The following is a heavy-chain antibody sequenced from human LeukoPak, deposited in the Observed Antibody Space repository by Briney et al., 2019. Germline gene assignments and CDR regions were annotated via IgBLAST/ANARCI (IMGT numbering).Heavy chain of an antibody. CDR3: ARVVLYSSSWVNWFDP. CDR2: ITPIFGTA. CDR1: GGTFSSYA. V-gene: IGHV1-69*05. Sequence: SVKVSCKASGGTFSSYAISWVRQAPGQGLEWMGGITPIFGTANYAQKFQGRVTITTDESTSTAYMELSSLRSEDTAVYYCARVVLYSSSWVNWFDPWGQGTLVTVSS. D-gene: IGHD6-13*01. J-gene: IGHJ5*02.